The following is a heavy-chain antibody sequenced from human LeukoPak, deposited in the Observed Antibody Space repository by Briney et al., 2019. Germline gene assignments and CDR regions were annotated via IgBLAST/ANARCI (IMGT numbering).Heavy chain of an antibody. CDR1: GFTFSSYA. Sequence: PGGSLRLSCAASGFTFSSYAMSWVRQAPGKGLEWVSDINGSGGSTYYADSVKGRFTISRDNAKNTLFLQMNSLRVEDTAFYYCSRGDFLPAGFDYWGQGILVTVSS. J-gene: IGHJ4*02. CDR3: SRGDFLPAGFDY. V-gene: IGHV3-23*01. D-gene: IGHD2/OR15-2a*01. CDR2: INGSGGST.